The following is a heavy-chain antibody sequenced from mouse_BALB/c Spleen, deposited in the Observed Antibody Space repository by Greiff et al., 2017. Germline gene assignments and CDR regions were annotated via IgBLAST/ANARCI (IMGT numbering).Heavy chain of an antibody. V-gene: IGHV2-9*02. Sequence: QVQLQQSGPGLVAPSQSLSITCTVSGFSLTSYGVHWVRQPPGKGLEWLGVIWAGGSTNYNSALMSRLSISKDNSKSQVFLKMNSLQTDDTAMYYCARDMDDGYYGGWFAYWGQGTLVTVSA. CDR3: ARDMDDGYYGGWFAY. J-gene: IGHJ3*01. D-gene: IGHD2-3*01. CDR1: GFSLTSYG. CDR2: IWAGGST.